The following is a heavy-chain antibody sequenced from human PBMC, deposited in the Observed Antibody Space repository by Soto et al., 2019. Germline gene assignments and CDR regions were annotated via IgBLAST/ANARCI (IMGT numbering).Heavy chain of an antibody. V-gene: IGHV4-31*03. Sequence: QVQLQESGPGLVKPSQTLSLTCTVSGGSISSGGYYWSWIRQHPGKGLEWIGYIYYSGSTYYNPSLKSRVTISVDTSKNQCSLKLRSVSAADTAVYYCAREGVGMVRGVRYGMDVWGQGTTVTVSS. CDR1: GGSISSGGYY. J-gene: IGHJ6*02. D-gene: IGHD3-10*01. CDR2: IYYSGST. CDR3: AREGVGMVRGVRYGMDV.